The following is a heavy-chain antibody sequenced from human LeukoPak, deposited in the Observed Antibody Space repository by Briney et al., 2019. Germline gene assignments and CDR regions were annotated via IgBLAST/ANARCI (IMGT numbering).Heavy chain of an antibody. V-gene: IGHV3-9*01. Sequence: GGSLRLSCAASGFTFDDYAMHWVRQAPGKGLEWVSGISWNSGSIGYADSVKGRFTISRDNAKNSLYLQMNSLRAEDTALYYCAKGGGITMIVPFDYWGQGTLVTVSS. CDR1: GFTFDDYA. J-gene: IGHJ4*02. D-gene: IGHD3-22*01. CDR2: ISWNSGSI. CDR3: AKGGGITMIVPFDY.